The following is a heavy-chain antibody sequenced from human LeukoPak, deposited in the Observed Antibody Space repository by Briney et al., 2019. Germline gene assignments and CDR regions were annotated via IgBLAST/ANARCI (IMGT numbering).Heavy chain of an antibody. V-gene: IGHV3-73*01. Sequence: GGPLKLSCAASGFTFSASAMNWVRQASGKGLEWVGRIRSKADNYATSYAASVRGRFTISIDDSQNTAYLQMNSLKTEDTALYYCTTTYSGSPVDHWGQGILVTVSS. CDR2: IRSKADNYAT. D-gene: IGHD5-12*01. CDR3: TTTYSGSPVDH. J-gene: IGHJ4*02. CDR1: GFTFSASA.